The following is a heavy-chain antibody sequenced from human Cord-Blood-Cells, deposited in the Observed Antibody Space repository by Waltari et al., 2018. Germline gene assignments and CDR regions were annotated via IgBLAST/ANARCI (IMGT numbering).Heavy chain of an antibody. Sequence: QVQLQESGPGLVKPSETLSLTCTVPGGSLSSYYWSWIRPPPGKGLEWIGYIYYSGSTNYNPSLKSRVTISVDTSKNQFSLKLSSVTAADTAVYYCARHRGAAAGSLVRWFDPWGQGTLVTVSS. J-gene: IGHJ5*02. V-gene: IGHV4-59*08. D-gene: IGHD6-13*01. CDR3: ARHRGAAAGSLVRWFDP. CDR2: IYYSGST. CDR1: GGSLSSYY.